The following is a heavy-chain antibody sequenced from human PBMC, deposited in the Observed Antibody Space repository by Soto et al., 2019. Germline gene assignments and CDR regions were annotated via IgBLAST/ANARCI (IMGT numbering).Heavy chain of an antibody. D-gene: IGHD6-13*01. CDR3: ARGSSNWAYYFDF. Sequence: EVHLVESGGGWVQPGGSLRLSCAASGFTFSSYSLNWVRQAPGKGLEWVSYITSSGTTVYYADSVRGRFTISRDNAKNSLYLQMNSLRDDDTAVYYCARGSSNWAYYFDFWGQGTLVTVSS. CDR1: GFTFSSYS. CDR2: ITSSGTTV. J-gene: IGHJ4*02. V-gene: IGHV3-48*02.